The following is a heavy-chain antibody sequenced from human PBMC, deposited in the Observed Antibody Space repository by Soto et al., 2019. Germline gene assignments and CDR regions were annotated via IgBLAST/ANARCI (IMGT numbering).Heavy chain of an antibody. CDR2: ISVYNGNT. Sequence: ASVKVSCKASGYTFTSYGISWVRQAPGQGLEWMGWISVYNGNTDYAQKFQGRVTMTTDTSTSTAYMELRSLRSDDTAVYYCATSYDSGFDPWAREPWSPSPQ. CDR1: GYTFTSYG. J-gene: IGHJ5*02. D-gene: IGHD5-12*01. CDR3: ATSYDSGFDP. V-gene: IGHV1-18*04.